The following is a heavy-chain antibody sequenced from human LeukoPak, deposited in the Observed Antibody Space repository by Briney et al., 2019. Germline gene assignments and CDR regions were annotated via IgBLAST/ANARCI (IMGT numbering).Heavy chain of an antibody. CDR1: GYTFTSYG. CDR2: ISAYNGNT. J-gene: IGHJ4*02. V-gene: IGHV1-18*01. Sequence: ASVKVSCKASGYTFTSYGISWVRQAPGQGLEWMGWISAYNGNTNYAQKLQGRVTMTTDTSTSTAYMELRSLRSDDTAVYYCASDSQYYYDSSGYYYAPTSGDWGQGTLVTVSS. CDR3: ASDSQYYYDSSGYYYAPTSGD. D-gene: IGHD3-22*01.